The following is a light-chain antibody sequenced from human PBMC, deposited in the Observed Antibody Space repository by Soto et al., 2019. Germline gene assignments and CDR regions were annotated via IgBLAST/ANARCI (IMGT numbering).Light chain of an antibody. CDR2: DAS. Sequence: ESVLTQSPGTLSLSPGERATLSCRASQSVSSNYLAWYQQKPGQAPRLLIYDASNRATGIPARFSGSGSGTDFTLTISSLEPEDFAVYYCQQRSNWRFTFGPGTKVDI. CDR3: QQRSNWRFT. V-gene: IGKV3D-20*02. J-gene: IGKJ3*01. CDR1: QSVSSNY.